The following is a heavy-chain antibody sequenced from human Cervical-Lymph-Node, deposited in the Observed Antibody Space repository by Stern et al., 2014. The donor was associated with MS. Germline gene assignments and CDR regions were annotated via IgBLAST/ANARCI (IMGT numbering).Heavy chain of an antibody. CDR2: ISYDGSSK. Sequence: QVQLVESGGGVVQPGRSLRLSCAASGFTFSSYAMHWVRQAPGKGLEWVALISYDGSSKYYADSVKGRFTISRDNSKNTLYLQMNSLRPEDTAVYYCASSRGSTTWYNFDYWGQGTLVTVSS. CDR1: GFTFSSYA. V-gene: IGHV3-30-3*01. J-gene: IGHJ4*02. CDR3: ASSRGSTTWYNFDY. D-gene: IGHD6-13*01.